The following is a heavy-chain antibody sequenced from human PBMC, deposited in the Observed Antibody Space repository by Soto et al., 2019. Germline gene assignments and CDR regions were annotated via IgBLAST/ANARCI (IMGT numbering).Heavy chain of an antibody. Sequence: GGSLRLSCAASGVTFSSFSFNWVRQAPGKGLEWVSFILSSSGSIFYADSVKGRFTISRDNAKNSLYLKMNSLKDEDTAVYYCASDSGEQLGRRGSYYYMDVWGKGTTVTVSS. CDR3: ASDSGEQLGRRGSYYYMDV. J-gene: IGHJ6*03. V-gene: IGHV3-21*01. D-gene: IGHD6-6*01. CDR2: ILSSSGSI. CDR1: GVTFSSFS.